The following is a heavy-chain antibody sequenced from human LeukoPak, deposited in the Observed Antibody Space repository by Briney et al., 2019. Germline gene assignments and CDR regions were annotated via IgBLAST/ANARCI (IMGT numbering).Heavy chain of an antibody. D-gene: IGHD3-3*01. CDR1: GDTFTRYD. Sequence: ASVKVPCKASGDTFTRYDMYWVRQAPGQGLEWMGRITPRGGSTSYAQKFQGRVIMTRDTSTSTIYMELSSLRSEDTAVYYCASTSDHWSGYPYYFDYWGQGTLVTVSS. J-gene: IGHJ4*02. V-gene: IGHV1-46*01. CDR2: ITPRGGST. CDR3: ASTSDHWSGYPYYFDY.